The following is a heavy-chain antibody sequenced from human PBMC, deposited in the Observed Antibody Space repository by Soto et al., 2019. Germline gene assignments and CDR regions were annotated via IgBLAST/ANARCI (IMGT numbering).Heavy chain of an antibody. J-gene: IGHJ4*02. CDR2: TYYRSKWYN. CDR1: GDSVSSNSAA. CDR3: ARYPRTVRPHFDY. D-gene: IGHD2-2*01. V-gene: IGHV6-1*01. Sequence: SQTLSLNCAISGDSVSSNSAAWNWIRQSPSRGLEWLGRTYYRSKWYNDYAVSVQGRITINPDTSKNQFSLQLNSVTPEDTAVYYCARYPRTVRPHFDYWGQGTVVTVSS.